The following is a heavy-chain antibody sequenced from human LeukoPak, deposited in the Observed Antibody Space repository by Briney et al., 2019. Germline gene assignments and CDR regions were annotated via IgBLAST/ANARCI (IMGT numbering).Heavy chain of an antibody. CDR1: GYTFTSYG. CDR2: ISAYNGNT. Sequence: ASVKVSCKASGYTFTSYGISWVRQAPGQGLEWMGWISAYNGNTNYAQKLQGRVTMTTDTSTSTAYMELSSLRSEDTAVYYCATTAMVPWGLDYWGQGTLVTVSS. D-gene: IGHD5-18*01. V-gene: IGHV1-18*01. CDR3: ATTAMVPWGLDY. J-gene: IGHJ4*02.